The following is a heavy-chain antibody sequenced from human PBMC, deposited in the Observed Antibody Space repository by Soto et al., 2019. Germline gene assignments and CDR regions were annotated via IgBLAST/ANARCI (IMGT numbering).Heavy chain of an antibody. CDR2: IRPWNGDA. CDR1: RDFFKEHDY. J-gene: IGHJ4*02. D-gene: IGHD6-19*01. Sequence: QVRLVQSGAEVRKPGASVKVSCKAPRDFFKEHDYLHWLREAPGQGLEWTGWIRPWNGDATYAQKFQGRLTLSRDMSIDTMYFDLTSLTSDDTAVYYCVRVSPGWNFDYWGQGTLLTVSS. CDR3: VRVSPGWNFDY. V-gene: IGHV1-2*02.